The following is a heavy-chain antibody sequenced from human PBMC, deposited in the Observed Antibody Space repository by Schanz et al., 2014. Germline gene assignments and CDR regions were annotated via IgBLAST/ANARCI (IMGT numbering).Heavy chain of an antibody. CDR2: ISHDGSIQ. Sequence: QVQLVESGGGVVQPGRSLRLSCAASGFTFSNFAMHWVRQAPGKGLEWVTIISHDGSIQYGADSVKGRFTLSRDNSKNTMDLQTNSLRPEDTAVYYCGRDYSGGALDYWGQGTLVTVSS. V-gene: IGHV3-30*04. CDR3: GRDYSGGALDY. CDR1: GFTFSNFA. D-gene: IGHD6-19*01. J-gene: IGHJ4*02.